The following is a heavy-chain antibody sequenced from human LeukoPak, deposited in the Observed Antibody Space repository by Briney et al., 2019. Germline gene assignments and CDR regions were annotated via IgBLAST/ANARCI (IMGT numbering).Heavy chain of an antibody. CDR1: GGSISNSGYY. V-gene: IGHV4-39*01. CDR3: ARLTSGWYVIY. J-gene: IGHJ4*02. Sequence: PSETLSLTCTVSGGSISNSGYYWGWIRQPPGKGLEWIGSIYYTGNTYYNPSLNSRVTISVDTSKNQFSLKLSSVTDADTAIYYCARLTSGWYVIYWGQGTLVTVSS. D-gene: IGHD6-19*01. CDR2: IYYTGNT.